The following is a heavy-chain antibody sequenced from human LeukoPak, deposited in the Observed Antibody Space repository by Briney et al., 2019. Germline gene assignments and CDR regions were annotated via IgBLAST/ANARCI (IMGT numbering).Heavy chain of an antibody. J-gene: IGHJ5*02. CDR3: AQSLGSSNWIGNWFDP. V-gene: IGHV4-39*01. Sequence: SETLSLTCTVSGGAISSSSHSWGWIRQPPGKGLEWTGSIYYTGRTYYNPSLKSRVTISVDTSKNQFSLKLSSVTAADTAVYYCAQSLGSSNWIGNWFDPWGQGTLVTVSS. CDR2: IYYTGRT. D-gene: IGHD6-13*01. CDR1: GGAISSSSHS.